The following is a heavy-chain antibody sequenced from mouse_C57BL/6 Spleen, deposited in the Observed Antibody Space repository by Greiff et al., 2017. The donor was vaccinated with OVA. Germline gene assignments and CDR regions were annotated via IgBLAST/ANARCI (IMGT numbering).Heavy chain of an antibody. CDR1: GYTFTSYW. Sequence: VQLKQPGAELVKPGASVKLSCTASGYTFTSYWMHWVKQRPGQGLEWIGMIHPNSGSTNYNEKFKSKATLTVDKSSSTAYMQLSSLTSEDSAVYYCARDLPEDYWGQGTTLTVSS. V-gene: IGHV1-64*01. J-gene: IGHJ2*01. CDR3: ARDLPEDY. CDR2: IHPNSGST.